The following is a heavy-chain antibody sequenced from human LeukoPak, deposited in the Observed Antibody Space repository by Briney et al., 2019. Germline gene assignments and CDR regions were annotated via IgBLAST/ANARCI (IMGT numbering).Heavy chain of an antibody. Sequence: KPSETLSLTCTVAGGSISTYYWSWVRQPPGKGLEWIGYIYTTESTNYNPSLESRVTISVDTSKNQFSLMLSSVTAADTAFYYCARRRTTGTTGYFDYWGRGILVTVSS. J-gene: IGHJ4*02. CDR2: IYTTEST. CDR3: ARRRTTGTTGYFDY. D-gene: IGHD1-1*01. CDR1: GGSISTYY. V-gene: IGHV4-4*09.